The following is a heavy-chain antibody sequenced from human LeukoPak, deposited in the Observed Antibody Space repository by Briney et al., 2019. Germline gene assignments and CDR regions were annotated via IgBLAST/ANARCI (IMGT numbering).Heavy chain of an antibody. CDR3: ARVGVLRFLEWLPRNYYYYYYMDV. D-gene: IGHD3-3*01. Sequence: SQTLSLTCAVYGGSFSGYYCSCIRQPPGKGLEWIGEINHSGSTNYNPSLKSRVTISVDTSKNQFSLKLSSVTAADTAVYYCARVGVLRFLEWLPRNYYYYYYMDVWGKGTPVTVSS. CDR2: INHSGST. V-gene: IGHV4-34*01. CDR1: GGSFSGYY. J-gene: IGHJ6*03.